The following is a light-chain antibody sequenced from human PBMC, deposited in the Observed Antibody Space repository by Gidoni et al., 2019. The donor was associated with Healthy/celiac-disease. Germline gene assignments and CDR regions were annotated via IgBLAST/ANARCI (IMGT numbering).Light chain of an antibody. CDR2: GNS. CDR1: SSNIGAGYD. J-gene: IGLJ1*01. CDR3: QSYDSSLSSV. V-gene: IGLV1-40*01. Sequence: QSVLTQPPPVSGAPGQRVTISCTGSSSNIGAGYDVHWYQQLPGTAPKLLIYGNSNRPSGVPDRFSGSKSGTSASLAITGLQAEDEADYYCQSYDSSLSSVFGTGTKVTVL.